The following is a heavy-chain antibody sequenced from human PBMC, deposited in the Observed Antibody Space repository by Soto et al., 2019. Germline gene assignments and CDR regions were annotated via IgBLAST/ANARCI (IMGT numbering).Heavy chain of an antibody. CDR1: GFTFSDYY. CDR2: ISSSGSTI. D-gene: IGHD6-6*01. J-gene: IGHJ6*02. Sequence: PGGSLRLSCAASGFTFSDYYMSWIRQAPGKGLEWVSYISSSGSTIYYADSVKGRFTISRDNAKNSLYLQMNSLRAEDTAVYYCARKGIAARPISGDYYGMDVWGQGTTVTVSS. V-gene: IGHV3-11*01. CDR3: ARKGIAARPISGDYYGMDV.